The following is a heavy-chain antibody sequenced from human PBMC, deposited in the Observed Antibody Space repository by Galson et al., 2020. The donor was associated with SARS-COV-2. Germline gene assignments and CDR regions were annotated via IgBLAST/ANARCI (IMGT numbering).Heavy chain of an antibody. D-gene: IGHD2-2*01. V-gene: IGHV4-61*08. CDR3: ARVWRSTSRVDY. Sequence: ASETLSLTCSVSSASVTSGAFYWSWIRQPPGKGLEWIGYIYYTGGTSYNPSLQSQVTISLDTSKNQFSLNLSSVTAADTAVYYCARVWRSTSRVDYWGQGTLVTVSS. J-gene: IGHJ4*02. CDR2: IYYTGGT. CDR1: SASVTSGAFY.